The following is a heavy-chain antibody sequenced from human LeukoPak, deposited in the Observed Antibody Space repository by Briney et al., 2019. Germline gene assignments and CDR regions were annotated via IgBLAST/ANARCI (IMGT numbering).Heavy chain of an antibody. J-gene: IGHJ4*02. V-gene: IGHV3-21*04. CDR3: ARLGTTYCSSTSCHSQFDY. CDR2: ITSSGTYI. D-gene: IGHD2-2*01. CDR1: GFDFNNYN. Sequence: GGSLGLSCAASGFDFNNYNMNWVRQAPGKGLEWVSSITSSGTYIYYADSVRGRFTISRDNAKNSLYLQMNSLRAEDTAFYYCARLGTTYCSSTSCHSQFDYWGQGTLVTVSS.